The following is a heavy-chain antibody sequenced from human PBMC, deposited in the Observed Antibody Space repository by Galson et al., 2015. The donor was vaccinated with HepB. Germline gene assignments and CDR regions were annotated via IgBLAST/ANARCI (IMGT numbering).Heavy chain of an antibody. Sequence: SLRLSCAASGFTFSSYTMNWVRQAPGKGLEWVSSISSSNTDIYYADSVKGRFTISRDNAKNSLYLQMNSLRAEDAAVYYCARDLRYRLYYFDSWGQGTLVTVSS. CDR1: GFTFSSYT. D-gene: IGHD2-2*01. J-gene: IGHJ4*02. V-gene: IGHV3-21*01. CDR3: ARDLRYRLYYFDS. CDR2: ISSSNTDI.